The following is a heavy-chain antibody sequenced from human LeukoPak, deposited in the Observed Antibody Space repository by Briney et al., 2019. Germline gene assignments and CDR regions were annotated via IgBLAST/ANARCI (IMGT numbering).Heavy chain of an antibody. CDR3: ARDSHSLRWYL. CDR1: GGSISDYY. V-gene: IGHV4-59*01. D-gene: IGHD3-10*01. J-gene: IGHJ2*01. CDR2: ISYSGST. Sequence: SETLSLTCSVSGGSISDYYWSWLRQPPGKGLEWIGYISYSGSTSYSPSLKGRVTISMDTSKNQFSLNVISVTAADTAVYYCARDSHSLRWYLWGRGTLVTVSS.